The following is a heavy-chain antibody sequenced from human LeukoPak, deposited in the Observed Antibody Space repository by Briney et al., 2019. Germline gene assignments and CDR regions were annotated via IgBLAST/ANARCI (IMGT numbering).Heavy chain of an antibody. Sequence: SVKVSCKASGGTFSSYAISWVRQAPGQGLEWMGGIIPIFGTANYAQKFQGRVTITTDESTSTAYMELSSLRSEDTAVYYCARGALPMVTSGCGYWGQGTLFTVSS. CDR1: GGTFSSYA. J-gene: IGHJ4*02. D-gene: IGHD5-18*01. CDR3: ARGALPMVTSGCGY. CDR2: IIPIFGTA. V-gene: IGHV1-69*05.